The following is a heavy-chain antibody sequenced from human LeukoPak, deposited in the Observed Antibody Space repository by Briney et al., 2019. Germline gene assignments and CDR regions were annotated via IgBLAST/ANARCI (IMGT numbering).Heavy chain of an antibody. V-gene: IGHV1-69*05. CDR1: GGTFSTYA. Sequence: SVKVSCKASGGTFSTYAISWVRQAPGQGLEWMGGIIPIFGTANYAQKFQGRVTITTDESTSTAYMELSSLRSEDTAVYFCARDQSYYGSGSYYPLYFDYWGQGTLVTVSS. J-gene: IGHJ4*02. CDR2: IIPIFGTA. D-gene: IGHD3-10*01. CDR3: ARDQSYYGSGSYYPLYFDY.